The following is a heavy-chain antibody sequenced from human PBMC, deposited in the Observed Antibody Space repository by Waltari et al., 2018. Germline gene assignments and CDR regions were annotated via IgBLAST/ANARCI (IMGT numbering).Heavy chain of an antibody. CDR1: GYTFTSYG. CDR2: ISAYNGYT. Sequence: QVQLVPSGAEVKKPGASVKVSCKASGYTFTSYGNNWVRQAPGQGLEWMGWISAYNGYTNYAQKVQGRVTMTTDTSTSTAYMELRSLRSDDTAVYYCARVGDDFWSGYFDYWGQGTLVTVSS. V-gene: IGHV1-18*04. CDR3: ARVGDDFWSGYFDY. J-gene: IGHJ4*02. D-gene: IGHD3-3*01.